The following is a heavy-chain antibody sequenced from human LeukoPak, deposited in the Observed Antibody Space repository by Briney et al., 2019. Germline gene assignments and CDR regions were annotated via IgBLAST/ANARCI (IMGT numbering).Heavy chain of an antibody. CDR1: GFTFSSYA. CDR2: ISGSGGST. Sequence: GGSLRLSCAASGFTFSSYAMSWVRQAPGKGLEWVSAISGSGGSTYYADSVKGRFTISRGNSENTLYLQMNSLRAEDTAVYYCAKGYSGSYLDYWGQGTLVTVSS. J-gene: IGHJ4*02. V-gene: IGHV3-23*01. CDR3: AKGYSGSYLDY. D-gene: IGHD1-26*01.